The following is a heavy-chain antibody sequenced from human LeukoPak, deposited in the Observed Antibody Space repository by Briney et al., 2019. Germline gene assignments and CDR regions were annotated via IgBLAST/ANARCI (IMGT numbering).Heavy chain of an antibody. CDR2: IYYSGST. CDR3: ARRRRITIFGVVIIHDAFDI. Sequence: SETLSLTCTVSGGSISSSSYYWGWIRQPPGKGLEWIGSIYYSGSTYYNPSLKSRVTISVDTSKNQFSLKLSSVTAADTAVYYCARRRRITIFGVVIIHDAFDIWGQGTMVTVSS. CDR1: GGSISSSSYY. D-gene: IGHD3-3*01. J-gene: IGHJ3*02. V-gene: IGHV4-39*01.